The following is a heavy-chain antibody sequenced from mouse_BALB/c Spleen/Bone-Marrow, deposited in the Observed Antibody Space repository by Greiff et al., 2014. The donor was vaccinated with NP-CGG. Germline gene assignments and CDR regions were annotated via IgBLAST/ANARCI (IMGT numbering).Heavy chain of an antibody. D-gene: IGHD1-1*01. CDR2: ISPGSGIT. J-gene: IGHJ3*01. V-gene: IGHV1S41*01. CDR3: ARGSYYYGSSSPWFAY. CDR1: GYTFTSYW. Sequence: DLVKPGASVKLSCKASGYTFTSYWINWVKQRPGQGLEWIGRISPGSGITYYNEMFKGKATLTVDTSSTTAYIQLSSLSSEDSAVYFCARGSYYYGSSSPWFAYWGQGTLVTVSA.